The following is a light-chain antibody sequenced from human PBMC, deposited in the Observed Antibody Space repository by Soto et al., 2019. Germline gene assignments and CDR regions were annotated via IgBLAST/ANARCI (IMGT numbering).Light chain of an antibody. CDR2: DVS. CDR3: SSFTTSTTDV. CDR1: SSDIGGYNS. V-gene: IGLV2-14*01. J-gene: IGLJ1*01. Sequence: QSVLTQPASVSGSPGQSITISCTGTSSDIGGYNSVSWYQQRPGKAPQLMIFDVSRRPSGVSNRFSGSMSANTASLTISGLQTEDEADYYCSSFTTSTTDVFGTGTKVTVL.